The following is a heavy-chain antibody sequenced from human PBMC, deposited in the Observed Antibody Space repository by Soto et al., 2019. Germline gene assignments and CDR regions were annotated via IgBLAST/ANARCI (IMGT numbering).Heavy chain of an antibody. D-gene: IGHD5-18*01. Sequence: QEQLVESGGGVVQPGRSLRLSCAASGFTLSTSGMHWVRQAPGKGLEWVAVISYDGNNKYYADSVKGRFTISRDISKNTMYMHMNSLRPEETYVYYCMKALAYMDSSMVSDEYEAFEIWGQGTMVSVSS. J-gene: IGHJ3*02. CDR3: MKALAYMDSSMVSDEYEAFEI. CDR2: ISYDGNNK. CDR1: GFTLSTSG. V-gene: IGHV3-30*18.